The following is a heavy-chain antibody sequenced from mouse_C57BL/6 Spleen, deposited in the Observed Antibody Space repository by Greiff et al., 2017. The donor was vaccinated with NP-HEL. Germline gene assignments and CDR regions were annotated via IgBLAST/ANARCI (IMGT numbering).Heavy chain of an antibody. CDR1: GYTFTSYW. J-gene: IGHJ2*01. CDR2: IHPNSGST. V-gene: IGHV1-64*01. CDR3: AIMPSFTPSFDY. Sequence: QVQLQQPGAELVKPGASVKLSCKASGYTFTSYWMHRVKQRPGQGLEWIGMIHPNSGSTNYNEKFKSKATLTVDKSSSTAYMQLSSLTSEDSAVYYGAIMPSFTPSFDYWGQGTTLTVSS. D-gene: IGHD1-1*01.